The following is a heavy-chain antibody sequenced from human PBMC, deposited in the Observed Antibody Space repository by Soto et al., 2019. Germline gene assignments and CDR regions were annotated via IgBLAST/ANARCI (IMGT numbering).Heavy chain of an antibody. CDR2: IGGAAVST. D-gene: IGHD3-22*01. CDR1: GFIFSTYA. V-gene: IGHV3-23*01. J-gene: IGHJ3*02. Sequence: GGSLRLSCEAPGFIFSTYAMSWVRQSPGKGLEWVSVIGGAAVSTDCADSLKGRCTVSRDDSKNTVSLQLDSLRDDDTAVYFCARDPTSYYGVYEGFDTWGQGKMVTGSS. CDR3: ARDPTSYYGVYEGFDT.